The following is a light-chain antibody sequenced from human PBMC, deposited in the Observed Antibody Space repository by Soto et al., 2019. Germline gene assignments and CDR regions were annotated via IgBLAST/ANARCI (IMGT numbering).Light chain of an antibody. CDR1: QGVSTW. Sequence: DIQMTQSPSSVSASVGDRVTITCRASQGVSTWLAWYQQIPGKAPKLLIYAASTLHSGVPSRFSGSGSGTDFTLTISSLQPGDSATYFCQQASSFPFTFGPGTKVDIK. CDR2: AAS. CDR3: QQASSFPFT. V-gene: IGKV1-12*01. J-gene: IGKJ3*01.